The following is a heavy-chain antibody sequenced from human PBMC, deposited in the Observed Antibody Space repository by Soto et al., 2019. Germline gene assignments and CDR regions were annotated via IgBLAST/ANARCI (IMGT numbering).Heavy chain of an antibody. CDR2: ILPIFGTA. CDR1: GGTFSTSS. CDR3: ARRHEFGGNSDAFDI. D-gene: IGHD2-21*02. Sequence: QVLLVQSGAEMKKPGSSVKVSCMASGGTFSTSSIIWVRQAPGQRPEWMGNILPIFGTADYAQKFQGRVTITADKSTNTAYMELRSLLSEDTAVYYCARRHEFGGNSDAFDIWGQGTVVTVSS. V-gene: IGHV1-69*14. J-gene: IGHJ3*02.